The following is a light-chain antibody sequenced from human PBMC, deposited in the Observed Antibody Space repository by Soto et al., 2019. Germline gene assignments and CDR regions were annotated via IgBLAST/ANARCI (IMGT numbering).Light chain of an antibody. CDR2: RDS. CDR3: QVWDTSTGV. Sequence: SYELTQPLSVSVALGQTARITCGGNNIGSKNVHWYQQKPGQAPVLVIYRDSNRPSGIPERFSGSNPGNTATLTISRAQAGDEADYYCQVWDTSTGVFGGGTKLTVL. V-gene: IGLV3-9*01. CDR1: NIGSKN. J-gene: IGLJ3*02.